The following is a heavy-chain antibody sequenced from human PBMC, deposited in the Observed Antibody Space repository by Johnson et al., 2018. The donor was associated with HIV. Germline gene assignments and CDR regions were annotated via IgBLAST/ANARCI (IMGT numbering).Heavy chain of an antibody. D-gene: IGHD6-13*01. J-gene: IGHJ3*02. CDR1: GFTVINNY. CDR3: AKVAVATAAGGVALDI. Sequence: VQLVESGGGVVQPGGSLRLSCAVSGFTVINNYMTWVRQAPGKGLEWVSIIYSRDTTYYADSVKGRFTISRDNSKNTLYLQMNSLRAEDTAVYYCAKVAVATAAGGVALDIWGPGTMVTVS. CDR2: IYSRDTT. V-gene: IGHV3-66*01.